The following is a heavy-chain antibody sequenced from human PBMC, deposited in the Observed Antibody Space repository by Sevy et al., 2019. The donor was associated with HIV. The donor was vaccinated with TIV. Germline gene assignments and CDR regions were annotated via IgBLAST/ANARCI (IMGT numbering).Heavy chain of an antibody. CDR1: GGTFSSYA. Sequence: ASVKVSCKASGGTFSSYAISWVRQAPGQGLEWMGGIIPIFGTANYAQKFQGRVTITADDSTSTAYMELSSLRSEDTAVYYCARDPGVFGRDYYYGMDVWGQGTTVTVSS. CDR3: ARDPGVFGRDYYYGMDV. CDR2: IIPIFGTA. J-gene: IGHJ6*02. D-gene: IGHD3-3*01. V-gene: IGHV1-69*13.